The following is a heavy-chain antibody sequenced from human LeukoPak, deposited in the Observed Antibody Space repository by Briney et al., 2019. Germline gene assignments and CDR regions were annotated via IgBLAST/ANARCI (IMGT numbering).Heavy chain of an antibody. V-gene: IGHV3-30-3*01. CDR2: ISSDGTNK. CDR3: ARDLTTLEHLGYYYLMDA. CDR1: GFTFRSYA. D-gene: IGHD2-15*01. J-gene: IGHJ6*02. Sequence: PGGSLRLSCAASGFTFRSYAMHWVRQAPGKGLEWVIVISSDGTNKYYADSVKGRFTVSRDNSKNTLYLQMNSLRDKDTAVYYCARDLTTLEHLGYYYLMDAWGQGTTVTVSS.